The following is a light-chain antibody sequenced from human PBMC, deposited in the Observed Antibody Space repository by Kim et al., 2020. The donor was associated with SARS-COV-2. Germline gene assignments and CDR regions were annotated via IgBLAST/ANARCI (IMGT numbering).Light chain of an antibody. J-gene: IGLJ2*01. Sequence: GQPITISCTGTSSDIGSYNLVSWYQQHPGKAPKLMIYEVTKRPSGVSNRFSGSKSGNTASLTTSGLQAEDEADYYCCSYAGSSTLVFGGGTQLTVL. CDR2: EVT. CDR3: CSYAGSSTLV. V-gene: IGLV2-23*02. CDR1: SSDIGSYNL.